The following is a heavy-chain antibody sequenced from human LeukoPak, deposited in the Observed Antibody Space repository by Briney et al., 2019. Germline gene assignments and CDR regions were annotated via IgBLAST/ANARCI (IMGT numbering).Heavy chain of an antibody. Sequence: GGSLRLSCAASGFIFNSYAMAWVRQAPEKGLEWVSYIIDSGISTYYADSVKGRFTISRDNSKNTLYLQMNSLRAEDTAVYYCAKGSRGNYDYWGQGTLVTVSS. J-gene: IGHJ4*02. D-gene: IGHD1-26*01. CDR3: AKGSRGNYDY. V-gene: IGHV3-23*01. CDR1: GFIFNSYA. CDR2: IIDSGIST.